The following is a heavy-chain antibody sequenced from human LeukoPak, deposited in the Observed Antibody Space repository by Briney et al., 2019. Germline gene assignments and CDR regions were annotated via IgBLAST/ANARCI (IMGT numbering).Heavy chain of an antibody. CDR3: ARGPTRPKLRYFEWLVD. D-gene: IGHD3-9*01. CDR1: GGTFSSYA. Sequence: SVKVSCKASGGTFSSYAISWVRQAPRQGLEWMGGIIPIFGTANYAQKFQGRVTITTDESTSTAYMELSSLRSEDTAVYYCARGPTRPKLRYFEWLVDWGQGTLVTVSS. CDR2: IIPIFGTA. V-gene: IGHV1-69*05. J-gene: IGHJ4*02.